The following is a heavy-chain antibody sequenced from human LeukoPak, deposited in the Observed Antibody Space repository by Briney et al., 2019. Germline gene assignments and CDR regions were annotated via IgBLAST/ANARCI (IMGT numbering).Heavy chain of an antibody. V-gene: IGHV3-23*01. CDR2: ISGSGGST. J-gene: IGHJ3*02. D-gene: IGHD2-15*01. CDR3: AKSGDGGFFDI. CDR1: GFTFSTTA. Sequence: PGGPLRPSCAASGFTFSTTAMRWGGQAPGKAREGVSAISGSGGSTYYADSVKGRFTISRDNSKNTLYLQMNSLRAEDTAVYYCAKSGDGGFFDIWGQGTMVTVSS.